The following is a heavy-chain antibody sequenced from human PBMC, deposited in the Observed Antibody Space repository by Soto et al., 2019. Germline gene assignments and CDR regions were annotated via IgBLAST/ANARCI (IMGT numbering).Heavy chain of an antibody. Sequence: EVQLVESGGGLIQPGGSLRLSCAASGFTVSSKYMTWVRQAPGQGLEWASVIYGGGTTYYADSVKGRFTISRDNSKHTLSLPMNVLRAEDTAVYYCVQTTGWPGFDFWGQGTLVTVSS. V-gene: IGHV3-53*01. CDR3: VQTTGWPGFDF. CDR2: IYGGGTT. J-gene: IGHJ4*02. D-gene: IGHD6-19*01. CDR1: GFTVSSKY.